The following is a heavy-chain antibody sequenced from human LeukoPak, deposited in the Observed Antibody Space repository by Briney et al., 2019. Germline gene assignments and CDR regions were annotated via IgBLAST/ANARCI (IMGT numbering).Heavy chain of an antibody. Sequence: GASVKVSCKASGHTFIGYYMHWVRQAPGQGLEWMGWINPNSGGTNFAQQSQGRVTMTRDTSLSTAYMELSRLRSDDTAVYYCARDSLTMVRGVIGFWGQGTLVTVSS. J-gene: IGHJ4*02. CDR1: GHTFIGYY. V-gene: IGHV1-2*02. D-gene: IGHD3-10*01. CDR2: INPNSGGT. CDR3: ARDSLTMVRGVIGF.